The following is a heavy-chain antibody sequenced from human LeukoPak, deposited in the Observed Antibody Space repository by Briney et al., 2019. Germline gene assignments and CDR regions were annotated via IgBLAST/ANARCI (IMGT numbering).Heavy chain of an antibody. J-gene: IGHJ4*02. V-gene: IGHV3-30*18. CDR1: GFTFSSYG. Sequence: PGGSLRLSCAASGFTFSSYGTHWVRQAPGKGLEWVAVISYDGSNKYYADSVKGRFTISRDNSKNTLYLQMNSLRAEDTAVYYCAKDQTTLTYYYGSGSYGYWGQGILVTVSS. CDR3: AKDQTTLTYYYGSGSYGY. D-gene: IGHD3-10*01. CDR2: ISYDGSNK.